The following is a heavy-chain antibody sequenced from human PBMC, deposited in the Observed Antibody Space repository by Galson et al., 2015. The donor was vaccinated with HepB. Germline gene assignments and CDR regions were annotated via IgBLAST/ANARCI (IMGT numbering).Heavy chain of an antibody. J-gene: IGHJ4*02. D-gene: IGHD3-22*01. CDR2: INRSGST. V-gene: IGHV4-34*01. CDR3: ARGRRITMIVVVIGFDY. CDR1: GGSFSGYY. Sequence: ETLSLTCAVYGGSFSGYYWSWIRQPPGKGLEWIGEINRSGSTNYNPSLKSRVTISVDTSKNQFSLKLSSVTAADTAVYYCARGRRITMIVVVIGFDYWGQGTLVTVSS.